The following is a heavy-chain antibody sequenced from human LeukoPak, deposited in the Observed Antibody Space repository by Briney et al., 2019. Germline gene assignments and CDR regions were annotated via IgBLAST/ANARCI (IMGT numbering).Heavy chain of an antibody. CDR1: GGSISSGDYY. CDR2: IYYSGST. V-gene: IGHV4-30-4*01. CDR3: ARQQLGSEDAFDI. Sequence: SETLSLTCTVSGGSISSGDYYWSWIRQPPGKGLEWIGYIYYSGSTYYNPSLKSRVTISVDTSKNQFSLKLSSVTAADTAVYYCARQQLGSEDAFDIWGQGTMVTVPS. J-gene: IGHJ3*02. D-gene: IGHD1-1*01.